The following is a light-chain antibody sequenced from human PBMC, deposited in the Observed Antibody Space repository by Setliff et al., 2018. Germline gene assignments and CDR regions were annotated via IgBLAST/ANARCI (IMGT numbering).Light chain of an antibody. CDR3: SSYISSSTFV. CDR1: SSDVGGYNY. J-gene: IGLJ1*01. V-gene: IGLV2-14*01. Sequence: QSALTQPASVSGPPGQSITISCTGTSSDVGGYNYVSWYQQHPGKAPKLMIYDVSKRPSGVSNRFSGSKSGNTASLTISGLQAEDGADYYCSSYISSSTFVFGTGTKVTVL. CDR2: DVS.